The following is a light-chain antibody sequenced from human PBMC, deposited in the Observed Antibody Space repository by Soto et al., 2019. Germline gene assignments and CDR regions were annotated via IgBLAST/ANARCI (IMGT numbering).Light chain of an antibody. CDR2: STN. CDR1: SSNIGSNT. CDR3: ATWDDSLNGYV. J-gene: IGLJ1*01. V-gene: IGLV1-44*01. Sequence: QSVLTQPPSASGTPGQRVSISCSGTSSNIGSNTVNWFQQLSGAAPKLLIYSTNQRPSGVPDRFSGSKSGTSASLAISGVQSEDEADYYCATWDDSLNGYVFGTGTKLTVL.